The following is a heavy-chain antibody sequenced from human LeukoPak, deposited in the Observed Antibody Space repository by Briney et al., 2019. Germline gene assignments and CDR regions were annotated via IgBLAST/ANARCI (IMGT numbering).Heavy chain of an antibody. D-gene: IGHD2/OR15-2a*01. J-gene: IGHJ6*02. V-gene: IGHV3-30*18. CDR2: ISYDGSNK. CDR3: AKDRSRLYYYYGMDV. CDR1: GFTFSDYY. Sequence: GGSLRLSCAASGFTFSDYYMSWVRQAPGKGLEWVAVISYDGSNKYYADSVKGRFTISRDNSKNTLYLQMNSLRAEDTAVYYCAKDRSRLYYYYGMDVWGQGTLVTVSS.